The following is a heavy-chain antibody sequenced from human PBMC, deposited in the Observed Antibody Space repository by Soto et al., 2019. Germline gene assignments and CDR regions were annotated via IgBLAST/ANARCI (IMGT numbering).Heavy chain of an antibody. J-gene: IGHJ4*02. CDR3: ARGGGPTFGVVIIAPYYFDY. CDR2: IYYSGST. V-gene: IGHV4-31*03. Sequence: PSETLSLTCTVSGGSISSGGYYWSWIRQHPGKGLEWIGYIYYSGSTYYNPSLKSRVTISVDTSKNQFSLKLSSVTAADTAVYYCARGGGPTFGVVIIAPYYFDYWGQGTLVTVSS. CDR1: GGSISSGGYY. D-gene: IGHD3-3*01.